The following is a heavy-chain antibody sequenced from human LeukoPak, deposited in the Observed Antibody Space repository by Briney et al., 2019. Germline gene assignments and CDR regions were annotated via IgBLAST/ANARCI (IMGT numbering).Heavy chain of an antibody. J-gene: IGHJ6*02. V-gene: IGHV1-8*01. CDR2: MNPNSGNT. Sequence: VASVKVSCKASGYTFTSYDINWVRQATGQGLEWMGWMNPNSGNTGYAQKFQGRVTMTRNTSISTAYMELSSLRSEDTAVYYCARGYGGFTVTTQDGMDVWGQGTTVTVSS. CDR1: GYTFTSYD. CDR3: ARGYGGFTVTTQDGMDV. D-gene: IGHD4-17*01.